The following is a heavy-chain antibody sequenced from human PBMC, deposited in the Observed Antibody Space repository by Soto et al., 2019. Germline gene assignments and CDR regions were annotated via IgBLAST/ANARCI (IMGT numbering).Heavy chain of an antibody. J-gene: IGHJ4*02. CDR3: ARRPLRGAQDY. D-gene: IGHD3-10*01. Sequence: PGGSLRLSCAASGFTFRNYAMTWVRQAPGKGLEWVSTISDSGDVTFYADSVRGRFTISRDSPKNSLFLQMTSLRAEDTAVYYCARRPLRGAQDYWGQGTLVTVSS. V-gene: IGHV3-23*01. CDR2: ISDSGDVT. CDR1: GFTFRNYA.